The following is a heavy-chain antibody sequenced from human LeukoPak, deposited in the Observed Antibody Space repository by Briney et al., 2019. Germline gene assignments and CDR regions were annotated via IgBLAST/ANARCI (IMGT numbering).Heavy chain of an antibody. CDR3: ARAGNGGDYYYGMDV. Sequence: SQTLSLTCTVSGGSISSGDYYWSWMRQHPGKGLEWIGYIYYSGSTYYNPSLKSRVTISIDTSKNQFSLKLSSVTAADTAVYYCARAGNGGDYYYGMDVWGQGTTVTVSS. J-gene: IGHJ6*02. CDR2: IYYSGST. CDR1: GGSISSGDYY. D-gene: IGHD2-8*01. V-gene: IGHV4-31*03.